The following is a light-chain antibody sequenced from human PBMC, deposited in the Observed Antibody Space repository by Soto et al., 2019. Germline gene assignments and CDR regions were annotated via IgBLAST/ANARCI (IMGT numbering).Light chain of an antibody. V-gene: IGLV3-9*01. J-gene: IGLJ3*02. Sequence: SYELTQTISVSVPRGQTASITCGGNNIGTRNVHWYQQKPGQAPVLVVYRDSNRPSGIPERFSGSNSGNTATLNISRAQAGDEADYYCHVWDSSTAVFGGGTKLTVL. CDR1: NIGTRN. CDR3: HVWDSSTAV. CDR2: RDS.